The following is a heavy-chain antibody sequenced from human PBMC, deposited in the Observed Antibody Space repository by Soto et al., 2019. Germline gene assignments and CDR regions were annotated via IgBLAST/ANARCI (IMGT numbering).Heavy chain of an antibody. CDR2: ISGSGGST. Sequence: XGSLKLSCAASGFTFSSYAMSWVRQAPGKGLEWVSAISGSGGSTYYADSVKGRFTISRDNSKNTLYLQMNSLRAEDTAVYYCAKDRRIYCSSTSCYLPDYWGQGNLVTVSS. D-gene: IGHD2-2*01. V-gene: IGHV3-23*01. CDR1: GFTFSSYA. J-gene: IGHJ4*02. CDR3: AKDRRIYCSSTSCYLPDY.